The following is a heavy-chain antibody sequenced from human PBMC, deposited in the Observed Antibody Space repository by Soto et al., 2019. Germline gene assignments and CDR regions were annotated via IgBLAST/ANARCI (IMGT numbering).Heavy chain of an antibody. CDR2: IIPIFGTA. V-gene: IGHV1-69*06. J-gene: IGHJ4*02. Sequence: SVKVSCKASGGTFSSYAISWVRQAPGQGLEWMGGIIPIFGTANYAQKFQGRVTITADKSTSTAYMELSSLRSEDTAVYYCARVHEGYDYVWGSYRYFDYWGQGTLVTVSS. D-gene: IGHD3-16*02. CDR3: ARVHEGYDYVWGSYRYFDY. CDR1: GGTFSSYA.